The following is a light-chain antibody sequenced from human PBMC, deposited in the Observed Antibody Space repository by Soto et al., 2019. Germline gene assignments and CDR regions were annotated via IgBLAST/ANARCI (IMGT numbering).Light chain of an antibody. Sequence: FSPGERATLSCRASQSVSNNYLAWYQQKPGQAPRLLIYGASSRATGIPDRFAGSGSGTDFTLTISRLEPEDFAVYYCQQYGSSPRTFGQGTKVDIK. CDR3: QQYGSSPRT. CDR1: QSVSNNY. J-gene: IGKJ1*01. CDR2: GAS. V-gene: IGKV3-20*01.